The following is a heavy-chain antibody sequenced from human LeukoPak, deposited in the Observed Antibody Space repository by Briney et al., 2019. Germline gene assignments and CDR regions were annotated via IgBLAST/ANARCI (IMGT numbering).Heavy chain of an antibody. CDR3: ARAWCSSSQLDYYMDV. Sequence: GGSLRLSCAASGFTFSSYWMSWVRQAPGKGLEWVANIKQDGSEKYYVDSVKGRFTISRDNAKNSLYLQMNSLRAEDTAVYYCARAWCSSSQLDYYMDVWGKGTTVTVSS. V-gene: IGHV3-7*04. CDR1: GFTFSSYW. D-gene: IGHD6-13*01. J-gene: IGHJ6*03. CDR2: IKQDGSEK.